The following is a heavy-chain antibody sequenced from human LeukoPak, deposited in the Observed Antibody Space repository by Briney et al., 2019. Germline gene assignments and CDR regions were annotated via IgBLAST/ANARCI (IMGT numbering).Heavy chain of an antibody. CDR3: AAQWEPRY. V-gene: IGHV3-23*01. J-gene: IGHJ4*02. CDR1: GFTFSSYA. D-gene: IGHD1-26*01. Sequence: GGSLRLSCAASGFTFSSYAMSWVRQAPGXGLEWVSAISGSGGSTYYADSVKGRFTISRDNPKNTLYLRMNSLRAEDTAVYYCAAQWEPRYWGQGTLVTVSS. CDR2: ISGSGGST.